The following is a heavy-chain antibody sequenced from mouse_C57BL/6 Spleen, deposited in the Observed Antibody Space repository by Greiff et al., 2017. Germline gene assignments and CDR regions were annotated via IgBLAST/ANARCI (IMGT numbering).Heavy chain of an antibody. CDR2: ISSGGDYI. Sequence: EVKLMESGEGLVKPGGSLKLSCAASGFTFSSYAMSWVRQTPEKRLEWVAYISSGGDYIYYADTVKGRFTISRDNARNTLYLQMRSLKSEYTAMYYCTRVGDLLFDYWGQGTTLTVSS. J-gene: IGHJ2*01. CDR3: TRVGDLLFDY. CDR1: GFTFSSYA. V-gene: IGHV5-9-1*02. D-gene: IGHD2-1*01.